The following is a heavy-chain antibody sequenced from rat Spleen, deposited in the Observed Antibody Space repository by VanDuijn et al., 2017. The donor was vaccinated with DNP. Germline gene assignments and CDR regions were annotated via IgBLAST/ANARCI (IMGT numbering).Heavy chain of an antibody. CDR3: ARSDVYNGFDY. CDR1: GFSITSNYR. CDR2: INIAGST. V-gene: IGHV3-3*01. Sequence: EVQLQESGPGLVKPSQSLSLTCSVTGFSITSNYRWNWIRKFPGNKLEWMGYINIAGSTNYNPSLRSRISITRDTFRNQFFLQVISVSPEDTATYYCARSDVYNGFDYWGQGVMVTVSS. D-gene: IGHD1-6*01. J-gene: IGHJ2*01.